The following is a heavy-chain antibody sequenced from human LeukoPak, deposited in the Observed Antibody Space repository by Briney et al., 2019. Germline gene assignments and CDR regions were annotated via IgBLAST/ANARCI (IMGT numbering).Heavy chain of an antibody. CDR1: GFTFSSNA. V-gene: IGHV3-30-3*01. CDR2: ISYDGSNK. J-gene: IGHJ4*02. D-gene: IGHD1-26*01. Sequence: GGSLRLSCAASGFTFSSNAMHWVRQAPGKRLEWVAVISYDGSNKYYADSVKGRFTISRDNSKNTLYLQMNSLRAEDTAVYYCAREGGSGYFDYWGQGTLVTVSS. CDR3: AREGGSGYFDY.